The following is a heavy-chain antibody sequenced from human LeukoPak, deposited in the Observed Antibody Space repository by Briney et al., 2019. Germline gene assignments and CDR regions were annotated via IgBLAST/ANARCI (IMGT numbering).Heavy chain of an antibody. D-gene: IGHD2/OR15-2a*01. V-gene: IGHV4-59*12. CDR1: GGSISNYY. J-gene: IGHJ4*02. CDR2: FYYSGST. Sequence: SETLSLTCTVSGGSISNYYWSWIRQPPGKGLECIGYFYYSGSTNYNPSLKSRVTISVDTSKSQFSLKLTSVTAADTAVYYCAREGGFYRPLDYSGPGTLVIVSA. CDR3: AREGGFYRPLDY.